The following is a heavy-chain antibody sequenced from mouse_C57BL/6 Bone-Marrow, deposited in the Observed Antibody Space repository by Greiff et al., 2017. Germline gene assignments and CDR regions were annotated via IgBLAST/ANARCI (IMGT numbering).Heavy chain of an antibody. D-gene: IGHD1-1*01. CDR3: ARDYYGSSMFAY. CDR1: GYTFTSYW. V-gene: IGHV1-50*01. CDR2: IDPSDSCT. J-gene: IGHJ3*01. Sequence: QVQLQQPGAELVKPGASVKLSCKASGYTFTSYWMQWVKQRPGQGLEWIGEIDPSDSCTNYNQKFKGKATLTVDTSSSTAYMQLSSLTSEDSAVYYCARDYYGSSMFAYWGQGTLVTVSA.